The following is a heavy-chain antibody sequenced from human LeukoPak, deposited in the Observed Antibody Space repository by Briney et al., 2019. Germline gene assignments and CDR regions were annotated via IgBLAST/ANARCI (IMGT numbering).Heavy chain of an antibody. D-gene: IGHD3-3*01. J-gene: IGHJ6*03. V-gene: IGHV4-39*07. Sequence: PSETLSLTCSVSGGSISNFRYYGGCIRQPPGKGQEWIGNIYYSRSTYYNPSLNSRVTISIDKSKNQFSLKLSSVTAADTAVYYCARESPHSPQPPTYYDFWSGYPRTHYYMDVWGKGTTVTVSS. CDR3: ARESPHSPQPPTYYDFWSGYPRTHYYMDV. CDR2: IYYSRST. CDR1: GGSISNFRYY.